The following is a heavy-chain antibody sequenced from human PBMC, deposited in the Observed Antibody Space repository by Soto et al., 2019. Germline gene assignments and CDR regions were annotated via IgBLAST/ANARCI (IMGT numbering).Heavy chain of an antibody. CDR1: GYTFTAYG. J-gene: IGHJ4*02. CDR3: ARELNTDPTAYYSFDY. V-gene: IGHV1-18*01. Sequence: QVQLVQSGPEVTMPGASVKVSCKTSGYTFTAYGLAWLRQAPGQRPEWLGWVGTANANTSYAEKFQGRVTMTSDRSTTTTYMELRSLRSDDTAVYYCARELNTDPTAYYSFDYWGQGTLVTVSS. CDR2: VGTANANT. D-gene: IGHD3-9*01.